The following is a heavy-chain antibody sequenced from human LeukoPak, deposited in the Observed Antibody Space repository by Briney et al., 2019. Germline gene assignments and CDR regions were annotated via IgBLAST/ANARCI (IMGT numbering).Heavy chain of an antibody. Sequence: PSETLSLTCTVSGGSISTYYWSWIRQPPGKGLEWIGCMRYSGSTNYNPSFKSRATASVDMSKNQLSLKLSSVTAADTAVYYCASIAVRNNYFEYWGQGTLVTVSS. J-gene: IGHJ4*02. V-gene: IGHV4-59*01. CDR1: GGSISTYY. CDR2: MRYSGST. CDR3: ASIAVRNNYFEY. D-gene: IGHD6-19*01.